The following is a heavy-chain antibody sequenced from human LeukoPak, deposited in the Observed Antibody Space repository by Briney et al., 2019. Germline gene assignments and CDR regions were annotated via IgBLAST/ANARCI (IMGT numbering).Heavy chain of an antibody. Sequence: PGGSLRLSCAASGFTFSSYSMNWVRQAPGKGLEWVSSISSSSSYIYYADSVKGRFTISRDNAKNSLYLQMNSLRAEDTAVYYCARDSTGDENWFDPWGQGTLVTVS. CDR1: GFTFSSYS. J-gene: IGHJ5*02. CDR2: ISSSSSYI. CDR3: ARDSTGDENWFDP. D-gene: IGHD2-21*02. V-gene: IGHV3-21*01.